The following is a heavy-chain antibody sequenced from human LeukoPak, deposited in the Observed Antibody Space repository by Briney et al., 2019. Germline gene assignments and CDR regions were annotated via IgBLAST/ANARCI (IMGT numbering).Heavy chain of an antibody. Sequence: GRSLRLSCAASGFTFSSYAMHWVRQAPGKGLEWVAVISYDGSNKYYADSVKGRFTISRDNSKNTLYLQMNSLRAEDTAVYYCAKGTDYGDYADAFDIWGQGTMVTVSS. CDR3: AKGTDYGDYADAFDI. CDR1: GFTFSSYA. D-gene: IGHD4-17*01. V-gene: IGHV3-30-3*01. J-gene: IGHJ3*02. CDR2: ISYDGSNK.